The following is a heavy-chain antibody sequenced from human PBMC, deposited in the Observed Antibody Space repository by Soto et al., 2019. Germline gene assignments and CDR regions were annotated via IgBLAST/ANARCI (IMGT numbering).Heavy chain of an antibody. V-gene: IGHV1-69*06. CDR2: IIPIFNST. CDR3: ARAGRGKKAGYNGLVSLGY. J-gene: IGHJ4*02. D-gene: IGHD2-2*02. Sequence: SVKVSCKVSGSRFSNYVISWVRQAPGHGLEWLGRIIPIFNSTKYAQSFQGRVTITADKSTSTASLELSSLRSDDTAVYYCARAGRGKKAGYNGLVSLGYWGQGTLVTVSS. CDR1: GSRFSNYV.